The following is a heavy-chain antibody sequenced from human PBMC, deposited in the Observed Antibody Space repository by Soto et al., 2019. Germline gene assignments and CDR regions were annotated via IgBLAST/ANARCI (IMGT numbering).Heavy chain of an antibody. CDR3: AVGIAAAGTPYYYGMDV. CDR2: TRNKANSYTA. J-gene: IGHJ6*02. CDR1: GFTFSDHY. D-gene: IGHD6-13*01. Sequence: GGSLRLSCAASGFTFSDHYMDWVRQAPGKGLGWVGRTRNKANSYTAEYGASVKGRFTISRDDSKNTAYLQMNSLKTEDTAVYYCAVGIAAAGTPYYYGMDVWGQGTTVTVSS. V-gene: IGHV3-72*01.